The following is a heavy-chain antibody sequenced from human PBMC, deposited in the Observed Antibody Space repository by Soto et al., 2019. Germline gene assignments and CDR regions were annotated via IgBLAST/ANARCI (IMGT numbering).Heavy chain of an antibody. Sequence: ETLSLPCSVPGGSINSSSYFWGWVRQPPGKGLEWIGSNSGSTYYNPSLRSRVTISVDTSKNQFSLKLSSVTAADTAVFYCARHYSSGSRNWFDPWGQGTLVTVSS. D-gene: IGHD6-19*01. CDR1: GGSINSSSYF. CDR3: ARHYSSGSRNWFDP. J-gene: IGHJ5*02. V-gene: IGHV4-39*01. CDR2: NSGST.